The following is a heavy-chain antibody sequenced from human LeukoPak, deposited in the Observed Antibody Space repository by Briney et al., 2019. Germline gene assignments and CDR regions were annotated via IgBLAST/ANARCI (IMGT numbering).Heavy chain of an antibody. CDR1: GYTFTSYG. D-gene: IGHD2-2*01. Sequence: ASVKVSCKASGYTFTSYGISWVRQAPGQGLEWMGWISAYNGNTNYAQKLQGRVTMTTDTSTSTAYMELRSLRSDDTAVYYCAGSVVVRPYNWFDPWGQGTLVTVSS. J-gene: IGHJ5*02. CDR3: AGSVVVRPYNWFDP. V-gene: IGHV1-18*01. CDR2: ISAYNGNT.